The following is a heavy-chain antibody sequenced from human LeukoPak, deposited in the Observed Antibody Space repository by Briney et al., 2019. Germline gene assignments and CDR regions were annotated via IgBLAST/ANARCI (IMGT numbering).Heavy chain of an antibody. CDR3: ARVSGSYAYYFDY. D-gene: IGHD1-26*01. Sequence: PSETLSLTCTVSGGSISSHYWSWIRQPPGKGLEWIGYIYYSGSTNYNPSLKSRVTISVDTSKNQFSLKLSSVTAADTAVYYCARVSGSYAYYFDYWGQGTLVTVSS. J-gene: IGHJ4*02. CDR1: GGSISSHY. CDR2: IYYSGST. V-gene: IGHV4-59*11.